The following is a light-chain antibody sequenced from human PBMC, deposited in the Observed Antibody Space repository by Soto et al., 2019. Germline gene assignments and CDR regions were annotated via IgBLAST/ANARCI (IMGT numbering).Light chain of an antibody. CDR1: QGISNY. V-gene: IGKV1-27*01. J-gene: IGKJ4*01. CDR3: HKYNSAPLT. Sequence: DIQMTQSPSSLSASVGDRVTITCRARQGISNYLAWYQQKPGKVPKLLIYAASTLQSGVPSRFSGSGSGTDFTLTISSLQPEDVATYYCHKYNSAPLTFGGGTKVEI. CDR2: AAS.